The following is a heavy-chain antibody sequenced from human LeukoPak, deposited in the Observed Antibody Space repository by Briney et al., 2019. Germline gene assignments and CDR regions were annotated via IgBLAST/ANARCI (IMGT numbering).Heavy chain of an antibody. CDR2: ISGSGVTT. Sequence: PGGSLRLSCAASGFTFNNYAMSWVRQAPGKGLAWVSSISGSGVTTFYADSVKGRFTISRDNAKNSLYLEMNSLRGEDTALYYCATYLRSGPIDSWGQGTLVTVSS. CDR1: GFTFNNYA. V-gene: IGHV3-23*01. CDR3: ATYLRSGPIDS. D-gene: IGHD4-17*01. J-gene: IGHJ4*02.